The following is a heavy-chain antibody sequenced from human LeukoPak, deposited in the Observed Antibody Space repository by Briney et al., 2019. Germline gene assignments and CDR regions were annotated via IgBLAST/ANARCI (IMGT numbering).Heavy chain of an antibody. CDR3: ARHSSSFDGEYFQH. V-gene: IGHV4-39*01. CDR2: IYYSGST. D-gene: IGHD6-13*01. J-gene: IGHJ1*01. CDR1: GGSISSSSYY. Sequence: PSETLSLTCTVSGGSISSSSYYRGWIGQPPGKGLEWIGSIYYSGSTYYNPSLKSRVTISVDTSKNQFSLKLSSVTAADTAVYYCARHSSSFDGEYFQHWGQGPLVTVSS.